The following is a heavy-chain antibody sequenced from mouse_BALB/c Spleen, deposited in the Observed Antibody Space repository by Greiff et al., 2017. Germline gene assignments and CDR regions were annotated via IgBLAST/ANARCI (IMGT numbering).Heavy chain of an antibody. J-gene: IGHJ4*01. CDR2: ISDGGSYT. CDR1: GFTFSDYY. Sequence: EVKLVESGGGLVKPGGSLKLSCAASGFTFSDYYMYWVRQTPEKRLEWVATISDGGSYTYYPDSVKGRFTISRDNAKNNLYLQMSSLKSEDTAMYYCARAGRGAMDYWGQGTSVTVSS. D-gene: IGHD3-3*01. V-gene: IGHV5-4*02. CDR3: ARAGRGAMDY.